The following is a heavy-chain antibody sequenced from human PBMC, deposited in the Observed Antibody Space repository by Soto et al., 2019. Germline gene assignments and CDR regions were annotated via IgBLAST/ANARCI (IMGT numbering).Heavy chain of an antibody. D-gene: IGHD6-19*01. CDR3: AHSPSHSSGTSS. CDR1: GGSISSSNW. V-gene: IGHV4-4*02. J-gene: IGHJ4*02. CDR2: IYHSGST. Sequence: QVQLQESGPGLVKPSGTLSLTCAVSGGSISSSNWWSWVRQPPGQGLEWIGEIYHSGSTNYNPSLKRRVTISVDKSKNQFSLKLSSVTAADTAVYYCAHSPSHSSGTSSWGQGTLVTVSS.